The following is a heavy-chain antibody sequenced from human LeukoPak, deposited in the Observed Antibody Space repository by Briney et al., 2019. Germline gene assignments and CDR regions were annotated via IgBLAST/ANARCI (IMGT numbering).Heavy chain of an antibody. CDR1: GFTFSSYS. CDR3: ARDMNDFWSGYQNAFDI. V-gene: IGHV3-21*01. Sequence: GSLRLSCAASGFTFSSYSMNWVRQAPGKGLEWVSSISSSSSYIYYADSVKGRFTISRDNAKNSLYLQMNSLRAEDTAVYYCARDMNDFWSGYQNAFDIWGQGTMVTVSS. J-gene: IGHJ3*02. CDR2: ISSSSSYI. D-gene: IGHD3-3*01.